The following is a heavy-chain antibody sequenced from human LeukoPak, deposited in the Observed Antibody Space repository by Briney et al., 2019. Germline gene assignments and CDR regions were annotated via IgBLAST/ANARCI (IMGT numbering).Heavy chain of an antibody. CDR1: GFTFSSYS. Sequence: GGSLRLSCAASGFTFSSYSMNWVRQAPGEGLEWVSSISSSSSYIYYADSVKGRFTISRDNAKNPLYLQMNSLRAEDTAVYYCARDSGSAAFDIWGQGTMVTVSS. CDR2: ISSSSSYI. J-gene: IGHJ3*02. V-gene: IGHV3-21*01. D-gene: IGHD3-10*01. CDR3: ARDSGSAAFDI.